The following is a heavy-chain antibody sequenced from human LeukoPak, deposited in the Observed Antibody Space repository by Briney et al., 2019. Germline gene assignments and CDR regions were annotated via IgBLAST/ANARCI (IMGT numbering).Heavy chain of an antibody. J-gene: IGHJ4*02. D-gene: IGHD1-26*01. CDR1: GFTFSDHY. CDR3: VRGIVGATDS. Sequence: AGGSLRLSCAASGFTFSDHYMEWVRQAPGKGLEWVGCSRNKVNSYTTEYAASVKGRFTISRDESRNSLYLQMNSLKTDDTAVYYCVRGIVGATDSWGQGTPVTVSS. V-gene: IGHV3-72*01. CDR2: SRNKVNSYTT.